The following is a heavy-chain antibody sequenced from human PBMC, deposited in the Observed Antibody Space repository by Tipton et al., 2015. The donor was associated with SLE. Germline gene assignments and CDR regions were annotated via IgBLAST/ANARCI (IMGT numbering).Heavy chain of an antibody. CDR1: GGSLTNYY. CDR2: ISYSGKS. V-gene: IGHV4-59*01. Sequence: TLSLTCTVSGGSLTNYYWNWIRQFPGKGLEWLGYISYSGKSYYKPSLKSRVTMSVDTSKNQISLRLTSVIAADTAVYYCARSGGSSNFDPPGYWGQGTLVTVAS. D-gene: IGHD4-11*01. CDR3: ARSGGSSNFDPPGY. J-gene: IGHJ4*02.